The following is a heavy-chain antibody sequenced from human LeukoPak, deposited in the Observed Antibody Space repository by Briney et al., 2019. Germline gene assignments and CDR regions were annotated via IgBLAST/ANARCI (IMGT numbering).Heavy chain of an antibody. D-gene: IGHD3/OR15-3a*01. Sequence: GGSLTLSCAVSGFTFSSSWMDWLRQAPGKGLEWVANIKEDGSEKNYVDSVKGRFTISRDNTKNSLYLQMNSMRAEDAVVYYCAKNFGHQQFDSWGQGTLVIVSS. CDR3: AKNFGHQQFDS. CDR1: GFTFSSSW. CDR2: IKEDGSEK. V-gene: IGHV3-7*01. J-gene: IGHJ4*02.